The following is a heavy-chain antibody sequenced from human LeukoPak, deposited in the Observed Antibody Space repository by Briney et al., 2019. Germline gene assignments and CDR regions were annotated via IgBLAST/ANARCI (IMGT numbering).Heavy chain of an antibody. CDR1: GFTFSSYG. CDR2: ISYDGTNQ. Sequence: GGSLRLSCAASGFTFSSYGIHWVRQAPGKGLEWVAVISYDGTNQYYADSVKGRFTISRDNSKNTLYLQMNRLKAEDTAVYYCAKDKGGGYGNDAFDIWRRGTMVTVSS. J-gene: IGHJ3*02. D-gene: IGHD3-16*01. V-gene: IGHV3-30*18. CDR3: AKDKGGGYGNDAFDI.